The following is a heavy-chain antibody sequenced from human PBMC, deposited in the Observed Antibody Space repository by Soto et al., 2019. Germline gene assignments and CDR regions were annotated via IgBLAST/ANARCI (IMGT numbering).Heavy chain of an antibody. D-gene: IGHD3-16*01. Sequence: SETLSLTCTVSGGSINNNNYYWAWIRQPPGKGLSWIASIYYDGSTYYNSSLKSRVTISRDTSKNHFSLRLTSMTAADTAVYSCATVLVRATRHPDSHSCGHGTLVPVSP. CDR1: GGSINNNNYY. V-gene: IGHV4-39*02. CDR3: ATVLVRATRHPDSHS. CDR2: IYYDGST. J-gene: IGHJ5*01.